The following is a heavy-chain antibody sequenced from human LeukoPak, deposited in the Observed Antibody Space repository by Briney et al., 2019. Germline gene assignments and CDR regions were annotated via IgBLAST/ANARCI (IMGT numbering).Heavy chain of an antibody. Sequence: RGSLRLSCAASGFTFSSYSMNWVRQAPGKGLEWVSYISSSSSTIYYADSVKGRFTISRDNAKNSLYLQMNSLRAEDTAVYYCARDPHYYDSSGLDYWGQGTLVTVSS. J-gene: IGHJ4*02. CDR2: ISSSSSTI. CDR3: ARDPHYYDSSGLDY. V-gene: IGHV3-48*01. CDR1: GFTFSSYS. D-gene: IGHD3-22*01.